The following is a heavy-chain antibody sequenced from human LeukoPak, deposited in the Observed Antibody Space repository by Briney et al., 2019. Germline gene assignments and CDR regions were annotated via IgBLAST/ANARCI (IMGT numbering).Heavy chain of an antibody. CDR1: GYTFTSYG. V-gene: IGHV1-18*01. Sequence: AAVKVSCKASGYTFTSYGISGVRQAPGQGLEGMGWVSAYNGNTNYAQKLQGRVTMTTDTTTGTAYMELRSLRSDDTAVYYCARDQDYYYYMDVWGKGTTVTVSS. CDR3: ARDQDYYYYMDV. J-gene: IGHJ6*03. CDR2: VSAYNGNT.